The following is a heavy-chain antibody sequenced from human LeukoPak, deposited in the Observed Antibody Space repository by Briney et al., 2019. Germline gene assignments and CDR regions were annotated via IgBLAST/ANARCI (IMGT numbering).Heavy chain of an antibody. D-gene: IGHD2-2*02. CDR3: AKNRIPTAITPDS. CDR2: IWYDGSNK. J-gene: IGHJ5*01. Sequence: GGSLRLSCAASGFTFSSYGMPWVRQAPGKGLEWVAVIWYDGSNKNYADSVKGRFTISRDNSKNTLYLQMNSLRADDTAIYYCAKNRIPTAITPDSWGQGTLVIVSS. CDR1: GFTFSSYG. V-gene: IGHV3-30*02.